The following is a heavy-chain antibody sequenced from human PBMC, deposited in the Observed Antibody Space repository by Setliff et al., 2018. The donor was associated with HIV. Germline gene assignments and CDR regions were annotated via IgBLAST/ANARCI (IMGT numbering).Heavy chain of an antibody. CDR2: INPNSGGT. CDR3: ARTGYSSGWYYYYGMDV. Sequence: ASVKVSCKTSGYTFNSYAISWVRQAPGQGLEWMGWINPNSGGTNYAQKFQGRVTMTRDTSISTAYMELSRLRSDDTAVYYCARTGYSSGWYYYYGMDVWGQGTTVTVSS. CDR1: GYTFNSYA. J-gene: IGHJ6*02. V-gene: IGHV1-2*02. D-gene: IGHD6-19*01.